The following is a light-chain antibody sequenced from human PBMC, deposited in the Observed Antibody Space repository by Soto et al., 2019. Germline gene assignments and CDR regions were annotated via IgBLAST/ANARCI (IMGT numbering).Light chain of an antibody. CDR1: SSNLGAGHD. Sequence: QSVLTQPPSVSGAPGQRVTISCTGSSSNLGAGHDVHWYQQLPGTAPKLLIYGNYNRPSGVPDRFSGSKSGTSASLAVTGLQAEDEADYYCQSYDSSLTGSVFGGGTKLTVL. V-gene: IGLV1-40*01. J-gene: IGLJ3*02. CDR2: GNY. CDR3: QSYDSSLTGSV.